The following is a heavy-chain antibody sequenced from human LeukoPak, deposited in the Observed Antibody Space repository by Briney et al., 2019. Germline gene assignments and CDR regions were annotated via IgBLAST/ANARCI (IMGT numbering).Heavy chain of an antibody. V-gene: IGHV4-34*01. Sequence: SETLSLTRAVYGGSFSGYYWSWIRQPPGKGLEWIGEINHSGSTNYNPSLKSRVTISVDTSKNQSSLKLSSVTAADTAVYYCARGRLEWQWLVTGFDYWGQGTLVTVSS. D-gene: IGHD6-19*01. CDR1: GGSFSGYY. CDR3: ARGRLEWQWLVTGFDY. J-gene: IGHJ4*02. CDR2: INHSGST.